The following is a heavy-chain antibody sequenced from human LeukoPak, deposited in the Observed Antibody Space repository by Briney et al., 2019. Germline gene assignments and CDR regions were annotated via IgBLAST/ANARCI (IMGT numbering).Heavy chain of an antibody. J-gene: IGHJ4*02. Sequence: TGGSLILSCAASGFTFSSYEMNWVRQAPGKGLEWVSYISSSGSTIYYADSVKGRFTISRDNAKNSLYLQMNSLRAEDTAVYYCARGFNDYVWGSYRYIDYWGQGTLVTVSS. CDR1: GFTFSSYE. D-gene: IGHD3-16*02. CDR2: ISSSGSTI. V-gene: IGHV3-48*03. CDR3: ARGFNDYVWGSYRYIDY.